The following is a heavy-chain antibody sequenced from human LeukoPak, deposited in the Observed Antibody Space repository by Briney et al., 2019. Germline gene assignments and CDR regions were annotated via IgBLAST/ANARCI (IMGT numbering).Heavy chain of an antibody. V-gene: IGHV4-39*07. CDR3: ARYQGYYASRYYFDY. Sequence: PSETLSLTCTVSGGSISSSSYYWGWIRQPPGKGLEWIGSIYYSGSTYYNPSRKSRVTISVDTSKNQFSLKLSSVTAADTAVYYCARYQGYYASRYYFDYWGQGTLVTVSS. D-gene: IGHD3-10*01. CDR1: GGSISSSSYY. J-gene: IGHJ4*02. CDR2: IYYSGST.